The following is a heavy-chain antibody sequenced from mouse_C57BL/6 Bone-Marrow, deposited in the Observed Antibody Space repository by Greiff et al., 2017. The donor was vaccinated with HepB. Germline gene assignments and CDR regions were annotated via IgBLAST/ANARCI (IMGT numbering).Heavy chain of an antibody. V-gene: IGHV1-61*01. D-gene: IGHD1-1*01. Sequence: VQLQQPGAELVRPGSSVKLSCKASGYTFTSYWMDWVKQRPGQGLEWIGNIYPSDSETHYNQKFKDKATLTVDKSSSTAYMQLSSLTSEDSAVYYCARMIYYYGSSPSWFAYWGQGTLVTVSA. J-gene: IGHJ3*01. CDR1: GYTFTSYW. CDR2: IYPSDSET. CDR3: ARMIYYYGSSPSWFAY.